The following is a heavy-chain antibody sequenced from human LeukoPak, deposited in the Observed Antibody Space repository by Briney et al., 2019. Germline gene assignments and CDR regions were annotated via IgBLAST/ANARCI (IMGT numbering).Heavy chain of an antibody. CDR2: INHSGST. CDR1: GGSFSGYY. Sequence: PSETLSLTCAVYGGSFSGYYWGWIRQPPGQGLEWIGEINHSGSTNYNPSLKSRVTISVDTSKNQFSLKLGSVTAADTAVYYCARKHEGVGPLWGQGTLVTVSS. D-gene: IGHD3-10*01. J-gene: IGHJ4*02. V-gene: IGHV4-34*01. CDR3: ARKHEGVGPL.